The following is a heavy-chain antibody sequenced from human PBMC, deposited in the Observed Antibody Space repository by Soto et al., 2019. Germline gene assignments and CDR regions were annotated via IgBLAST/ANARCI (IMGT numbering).Heavy chain of an antibody. D-gene: IGHD1-1*01. CDR3: AQALVFTGGDGFDI. J-gene: IGHJ3*02. V-gene: IGHV4-31*02. CDR2: IYYSGNT. CDR1: GGSITTGGRY. Sequence: QVRLQEWGPGLVKPSQTLSLKCSVSGGSITTGGRYWSWIRQLPGKGLEWIGDIYYSGNTYYNASLKSRVPMSVEAAKIQFALKLSSVTVADTAVYYCAQALVFTGGDGFDIWGQGRLVTVSS.